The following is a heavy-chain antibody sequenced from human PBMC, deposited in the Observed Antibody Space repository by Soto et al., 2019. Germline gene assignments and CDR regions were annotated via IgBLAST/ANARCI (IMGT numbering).Heavy chain of an antibody. CDR3: ARDSGAKLSSS. D-gene: IGHD6-13*01. CDR1: GGTFSSYR. J-gene: IGHJ4*02. Sequence: SVKVSCKASGGTFSSYRFNWVRQARGQGLEWLGGIVPIYRTADYAQKFQGRVTITADESTRTVYMELSSLKSQDAALYYCARDSGAKLSSSWGQGTLVTVSS. CDR2: IVPIYRTA. V-gene: IGHV1-69*13.